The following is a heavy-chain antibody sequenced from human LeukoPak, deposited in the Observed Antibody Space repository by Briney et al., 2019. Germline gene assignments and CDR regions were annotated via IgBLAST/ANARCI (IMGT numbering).Heavy chain of an antibody. CDR1: GFTFSSYA. D-gene: IGHD6-13*01. V-gene: IGHV3-23*01. CDR3: AYTLAAAGSFDY. CDR2: ISGSGGST. Sequence: GGSLRLSCVASGFTFSSYAMSWVRQAPGKGLEWVSAISGSGGSTYYADSVKGRFTISRDNSKNTLYLQMNSLRAEDTAVYYCAYTLAAAGSFDYWGQGTLVTVSS. J-gene: IGHJ4*02.